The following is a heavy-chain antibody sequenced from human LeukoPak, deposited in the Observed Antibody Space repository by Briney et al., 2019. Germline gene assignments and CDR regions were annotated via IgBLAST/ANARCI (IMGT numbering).Heavy chain of an antibody. V-gene: IGHV4-34*01. D-gene: IGHD1-26*01. Sequence: SETLSLTCAVYGGSFSGYYWSWIRQPPGKGLEWIGEINHSGSTNYNPSLKSRVTISVDTSKNHFSLKLSSVTAADTAVYYCARGVVGGPVDYWGQGTLVTVSS. CDR3: ARGVVGGPVDY. J-gene: IGHJ4*02. CDR2: INHSGST. CDR1: GGSFSGYY.